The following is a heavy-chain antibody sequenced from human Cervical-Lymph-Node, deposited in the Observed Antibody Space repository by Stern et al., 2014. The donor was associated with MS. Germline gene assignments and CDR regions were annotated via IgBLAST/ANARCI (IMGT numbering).Heavy chain of an antibody. CDR1: GFTVSSNY. Sequence: EVQLVESGGGLIQPGGSLRLSCAASGFTVSSNYMSWVRQAPGQGLAWVSVIYSGGSTSYADSVKGRFTISRDNSKNTLYLQMNSLRAEDTAVYYCARGVGSSRADLDYWGQGTLVTVSS. V-gene: IGHV3-53*01. CDR3: ARGVGSSRADLDY. D-gene: IGHD6-13*01. CDR2: IYSGGST. J-gene: IGHJ4*02.